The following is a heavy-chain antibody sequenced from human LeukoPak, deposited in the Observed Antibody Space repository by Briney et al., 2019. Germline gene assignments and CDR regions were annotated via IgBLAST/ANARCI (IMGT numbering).Heavy chain of an antibody. CDR1: EFTFNKAW. J-gene: IGHJ4*02. D-gene: IGHD6-19*01. Sequence: GGSLRLSCAASEFTFNKAWMSWVRQAPGKGLEWVGFIRSKAYGGTTEYAASVKGRFTISGDDSKSIAYLQMNSLRIEDTAVYYCTRDGGYSSAWRFDCWGQGTLVTVSS. CDR3: TRDGGYSSAWRFDC. V-gene: IGHV3-49*04. CDR2: IRSKAYGGTT.